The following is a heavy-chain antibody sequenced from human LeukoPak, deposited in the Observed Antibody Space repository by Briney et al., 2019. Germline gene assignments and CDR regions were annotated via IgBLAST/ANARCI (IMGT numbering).Heavy chain of an antibody. D-gene: IGHD1-26*01. J-gene: IGHJ4*02. CDR1: GFTFSRYW. CDR2: IDQDGSEK. Sequence: GESLRLSCVVSGFTFSRYWMSWVRQAPGKGLEWVAKIDQDGSEKYCVDSVKGRFTISRDYAKNSLYLQMNSLRAEDTAVYYCAGDLYYTKYWGQGTLVTVSS. CDR3: AGDLYYTKY. V-gene: IGHV3-7*01.